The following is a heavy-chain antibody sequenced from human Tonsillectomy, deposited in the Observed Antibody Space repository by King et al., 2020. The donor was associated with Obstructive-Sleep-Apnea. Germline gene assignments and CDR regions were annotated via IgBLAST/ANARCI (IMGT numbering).Heavy chain of an antibody. CDR3: AKDHWTKDYRLAGKVIRGAISS. V-gene: IGHV3-30*02. CDR2: IRFDGINK. CDR1: GFVFSKSA. Sequence: VQLVESGGGVVEPGGSLRLSCAASGFVFSKSAMYWVRQAPGKGLESVAFIRFDGINKRYADSVKGRITISRDNSRNMLYLQMNNVGPEDTALYYCAKDHWTKDYRLAGKVIRGAISSWGQGTLVIVSS. D-gene: IGHD3-10*01. J-gene: IGHJ5*02.